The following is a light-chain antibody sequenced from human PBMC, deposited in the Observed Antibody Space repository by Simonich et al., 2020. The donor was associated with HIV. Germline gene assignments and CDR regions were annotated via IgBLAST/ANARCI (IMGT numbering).Light chain of an antibody. CDR3: QQSYSTPRT. J-gene: IGKJ2*01. CDR2: AAY. Sequence: RMTQSPSSFSASTGDRVTITCRAIQNINTFLTCYQQKPGKARKLLIYAAYSLQSGVPSRFSGSGYGTEFTLTISSLQPEDFATYYCQQSYSTPRTFGQGTKLEIK. V-gene: IGKV1-39*01. CDR1: QNINTF.